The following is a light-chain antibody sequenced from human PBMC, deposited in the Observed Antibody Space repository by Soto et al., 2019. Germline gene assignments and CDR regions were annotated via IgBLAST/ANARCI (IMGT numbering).Light chain of an antibody. V-gene: IGLV2-11*01. Sequence: QSVLSQPRSGSGSPGQSVTISCTGTSSDVGGYNYVSWYQQHPGKAPKVIIYDVSKRPSGVPDRFSGSKSGNTASLTISGLQAEDEADYYCCSYAGSYSYVFGTGTKVTVL. CDR2: DVS. CDR3: CSYAGSYSYV. J-gene: IGLJ1*01. CDR1: SSDVGGYNY.